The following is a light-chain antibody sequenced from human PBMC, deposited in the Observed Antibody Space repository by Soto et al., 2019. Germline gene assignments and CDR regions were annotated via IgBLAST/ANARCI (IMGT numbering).Light chain of an antibody. Sequence: DIQMTQSPSSLSASVGDRVTITCRASQSISSYLNWYQQKPGKAPDLLIYAASSLQSGVPSRFSASGSGXDFTLTINSLQPEDFATYYCQQSYSIPRTFGQX. CDR1: QSISSY. J-gene: IGKJ1*01. CDR2: AAS. V-gene: IGKV1-39*01. CDR3: QQSYSIPRT.